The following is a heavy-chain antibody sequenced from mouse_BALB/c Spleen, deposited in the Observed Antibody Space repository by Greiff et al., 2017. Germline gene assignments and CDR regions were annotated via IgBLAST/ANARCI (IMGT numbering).Heavy chain of an antibody. J-gene: IGHJ1*01. D-gene: IGHD2-3*01. V-gene: IGHV14-1*02. CDR1: GFNIKDYY. CDR3: ARGSGDGYYGYFDV. CDR2: IDPENGNT. Sequence: DVKLVESGAELVRPGALVKLSCKASGFNIKDYYMHWVKQRPEQGLEWIGWIDPENGNTIYDPKFQGKASITADTSSNTAYLQLSSLTSEDTAVYYCARGSGDGYYGYFDVWGAGTTVTVSS.